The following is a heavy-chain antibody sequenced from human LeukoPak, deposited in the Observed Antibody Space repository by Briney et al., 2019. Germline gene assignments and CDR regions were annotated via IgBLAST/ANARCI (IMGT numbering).Heavy chain of an antibody. CDR3: ARPYSGSSLVEDY. CDR1: GFTFSDYY. D-gene: IGHD1-26*01. CDR2: ISSSGSTI. V-gene: IGHV3-11*01. J-gene: IGHJ4*02. Sequence: GGSLRLSCAASGFTFSDYYMSWIRQAPGKGLGWVSYISSSGSTIYYADSVKGRFTISRDNAKNSLYLQMNSLRAEDTAVYYCARPYSGSSLVEDYWGQGTLVTVSS.